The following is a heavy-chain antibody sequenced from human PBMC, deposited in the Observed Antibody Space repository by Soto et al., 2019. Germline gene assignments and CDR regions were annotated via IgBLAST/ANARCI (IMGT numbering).Heavy chain of an antibody. CDR3: ARGGDGANYGVDY. J-gene: IGHJ4*02. CDR1: GGGNLRDYR. CDR2: IIPKLGSA. Sequence: SVKVSCKASGGGNLRDYRTTWVRRAPGQGLEWMGGIIPKLGSANYAQNFQGRVTVTADESTNTVYMELRSLRSDDTAVYYCARGGDGANYGVDYWGQGNLVTVSS. D-gene: IGHD2-21*01. V-gene: IGHV1-69*13.